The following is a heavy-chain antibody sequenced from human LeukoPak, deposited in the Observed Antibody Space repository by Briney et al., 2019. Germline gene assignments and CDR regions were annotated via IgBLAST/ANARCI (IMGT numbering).Heavy chain of an antibody. J-gene: IGHJ4*02. Sequence: GGSLRLSCAASGFTFDDYTMHWVRQAPGKGLEWVSLISWDGGSTYYADSVKGRFTISRDNSKNSLYLQMNSLRTEDTALYYCAKDLSTVTTGGYFDHWGQGTLVTVSS. CDR2: ISWDGGST. V-gene: IGHV3-43*01. CDR3: AKDLSTVTTGGYFDH. CDR1: GFTFDDYT. D-gene: IGHD4-17*01.